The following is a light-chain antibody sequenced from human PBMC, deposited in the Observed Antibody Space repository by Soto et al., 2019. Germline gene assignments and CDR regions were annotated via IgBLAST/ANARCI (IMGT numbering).Light chain of an antibody. V-gene: IGLV2-23*01. CDR3: GSRDSSLSAYV. J-gene: IGLJ1*01. Sequence: QSALTQPASVSGSPGQSITISCTGTSSDVGSYNLVSWYQQHPGKAPKLMIYEGSKRPSGVSNRFSGSKSGNTASLTISGLQAEDEADYYCGSRDSSLSAYVFATGTKLTVL. CDR1: SSDVGSYNL. CDR2: EGS.